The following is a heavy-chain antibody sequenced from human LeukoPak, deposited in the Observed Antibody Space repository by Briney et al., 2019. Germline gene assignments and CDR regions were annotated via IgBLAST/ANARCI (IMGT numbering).Heavy chain of an antibody. CDR2: ISGSGART. CDR3: ARGRYDSSGYYALFDY. D-gene: IGHD3-22*01. Sequence: GGSLRLSCAASGVTFSSYAMSWVRQAPGKGLEWVSVISGSGARTYYADSMKGRFTISRDNAKNSVYLQVNSVRAEDTAVYYCARGRYDSSGYYALFDYWGRGTLVTVSS. CDR1: GVTFSSYA. J-gene: IGHJ4*02. V-gene: IGHV3-23*01.